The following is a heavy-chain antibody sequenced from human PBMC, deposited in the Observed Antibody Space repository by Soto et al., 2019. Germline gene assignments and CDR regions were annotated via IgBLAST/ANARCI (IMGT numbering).Heavy chain of an antibody. Sequence: QVQLVQSGAEVKKPGSSVKVSCKASGGTFSSYAISWVRQAPGQGLEWMGGIIPIFGTANYAQTFQGRVTITADESTSTAYMELSSLRSEDTAVYYCARDARYSSSSGYYYGMDVWGQGTTVTVSS. CDR2: IIPIFGTA. CDR3: ARDARYSSSSGYYYGMDV. CDR1: GGTFSSYA. J-gene: IGHJ6*02. D-gene: IGHD6-6*01. V-gene: IGHV1-69*12.